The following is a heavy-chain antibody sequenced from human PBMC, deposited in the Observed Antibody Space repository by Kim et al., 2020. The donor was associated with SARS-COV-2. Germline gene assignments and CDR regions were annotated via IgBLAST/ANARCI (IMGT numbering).Heavy chain of an antibody. Sequence: GSKTGYADTVKGRFTVCRDNAKNTLYLQMNSLRGEDTAVYYCARGTYGDYWGQGTLGTVSS. V-gene: IGHV3-74*01. CDR3: ARGTYGDY. J-gene: IGHJ4*02. CDR2: GSKT. D-gene: IGHD4-17*01.